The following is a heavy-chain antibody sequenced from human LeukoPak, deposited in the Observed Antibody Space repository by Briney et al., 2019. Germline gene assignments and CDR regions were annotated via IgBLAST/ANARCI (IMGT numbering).Heavy chain of an antibody. J-gene: IGHJ6*03. Sequence: PSETLSLTCTVSGDSISSFHWSWIRQPAGKGLEWIGRIYTSGSTNYNPSLKSRVTISVDTSKNQFSLKLSSVTAADTAVYYCARANSSGWSRFDYYYYMDVWGKGTTVTISS. V-gene: IGHV4-4*07. CDR3: ARANSSGWSRFDYYYYMDV. CDR2: IYTSGST. D-gene: IGHD6-19*01. CDR1: GDSISSFH.